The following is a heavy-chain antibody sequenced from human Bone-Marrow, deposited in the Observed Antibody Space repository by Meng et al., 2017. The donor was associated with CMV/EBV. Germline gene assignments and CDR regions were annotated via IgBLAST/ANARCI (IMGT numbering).Heavy chain of an antibody. V-gene: IGHV1-46*01. D-gene: IGHD3-3*01. CDR1: GYTFTSYY. CDR3: AREGRFLEWSQNYDY. J-gene: IGHJ4*02. CDR2: INPSGGST. Sequence: ASVKVSCKASGYTFTSYYMHWVRQAPGQGLEWMGIINPSGGSTSYAQKFQGRVTMTRDTSTSTVYMELSSLRSEDTAVYYCAREGRFLEWSQNYDYWGQGPLVTFYS.